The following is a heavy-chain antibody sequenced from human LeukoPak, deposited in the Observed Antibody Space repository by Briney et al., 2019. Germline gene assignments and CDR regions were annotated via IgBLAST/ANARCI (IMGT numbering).Heavy chain of an antibody. Sequence: GGSLRLSCAASGFTFSSYAMSWVRQAPGKGLEWVSGISASGDVTFHADPVKGRFTISRDNSKNTLYLQMNSLRAEDTAEYYCAKSLLTTASGTGRAFDIWGQGTMVTVSA. CDR2: ISASGDVT. CDR3: AKSLLTTASGTGRAFDI. J-gene: IGHJ3*02. CDR1: GFTFSSYA. V-gene: IGHV3-23*01. D-gene: IGHD1-26*01.